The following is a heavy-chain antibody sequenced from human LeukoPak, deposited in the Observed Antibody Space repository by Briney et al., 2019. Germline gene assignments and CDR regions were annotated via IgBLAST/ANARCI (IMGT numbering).Heavy chain of an antibody. CDR1: GGSISSSSYY. Sequence: SETLSLTCTVSGGSISSSSYYWGWIRQPPGKGLESIGSIYYSGSTYYNPSLKSRVTISVDTSKNQFSLKLSSVTAADTAVYYYARGIFYDSSGYPPGLFDYWGQGTLVTVSS. V-gene: IGHV4-39*07. CDR2: IYYSGST. D-gene: IGHD3-22*01. J-gene: IGHJ4*02. CDR3: ARGIFYDSSGYPPGLFDY.